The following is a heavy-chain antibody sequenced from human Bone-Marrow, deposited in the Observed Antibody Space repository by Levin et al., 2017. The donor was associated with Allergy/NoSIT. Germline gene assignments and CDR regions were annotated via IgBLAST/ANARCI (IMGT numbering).Heavy chain of an antibody. V-gene: IGHV1-46*01. J-gene: IGHJ6*02. CDR2: INPSGGST. CDR3: ARDMHYYGSGSYYFYYYYYGMDV. CDR1: GYTFTSYY. Sequence: ASVKVSCKASGYTFTSYYMHWVRQAPGQGLEWMGIINPSGGSTSYAQKFQGRVTMTRDTSTSTVYMELSSLRSEDTAVYYCARDMHYYGSGSYYFYYYYYGMDVWGQGTTVTVSS. D-gene: IGHD3-10*01.